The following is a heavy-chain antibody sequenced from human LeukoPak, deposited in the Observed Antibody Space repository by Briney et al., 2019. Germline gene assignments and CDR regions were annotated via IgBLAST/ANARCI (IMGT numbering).Heavy chain of an antibody. CDR1: GGSISSGDYY. CDR2: IYYSGNT. V-gene: IGHV4-61*08. D-gene: IGHD6-13*01. J-gene: IGHJ4*02. CDR3: ARKSSTTWSFDY. Sequence: SETLSLTCTVSGGSISSGDYYWSWIRQPPGKGLEWIGYIYYSGNTDYNPSLRNRVTISVDTSNNQFSLNLISMTAADTAVYYCARKSSTTWSFDYWGQGALVTVSS.